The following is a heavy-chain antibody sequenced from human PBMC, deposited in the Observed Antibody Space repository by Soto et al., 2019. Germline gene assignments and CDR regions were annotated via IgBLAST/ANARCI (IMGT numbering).Heavy chain of an antibody. CDR3: AKDATYDFWTGDFDY. Sequence: EVQLVESGGGLVQPGRSLRLSCAASGFTFDDYAMHWVRQAPGKGLEWVSGISWNSGSIGHADSVKGRFTISRDNAKNSLYLQMNSLRAEDTALYYCAKDATYDFWTGDFDYWGQGTLVTVSS. V-gene: IGHV3-9*01. J-gene: IGHJ4*02. CDR1: GFTFDDYA. D-gene: IGHD3-3*01. CDR2: ISWNSGSI.